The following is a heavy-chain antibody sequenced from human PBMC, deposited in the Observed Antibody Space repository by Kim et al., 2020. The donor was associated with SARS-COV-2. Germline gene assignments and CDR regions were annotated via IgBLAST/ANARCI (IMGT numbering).Heavy chain of an antibody. CDR2: IYTSGST. V-gene: IGHV4-61*02. D-gene: IGHD3-10*01. Sequence: SETLSLTCTVSGGSISSGSYYWSWIRQPAGKGLEWIGRIYTSGSTNYNPSLKSRVTISVDTSKNQFSLKLSSVTAADTAVYYCARGGPFLGYYGSGSYYNPVDWGGDCYSSPYDYCGRDVWGQGTTVTVS. J-gene: IGHJ6*02. CDR3: ARGGPFLGYYGSGSYYNPVDWGGDCYSSPYDYCGRDV. CDR1: GGSISSGSYY.